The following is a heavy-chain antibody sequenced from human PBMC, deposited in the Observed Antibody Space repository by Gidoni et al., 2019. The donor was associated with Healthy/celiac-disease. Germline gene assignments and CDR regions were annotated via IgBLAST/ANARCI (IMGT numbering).Heavy chain of an antibody. V-gene: IGHV4-39*07. Sequence: QLQLQESGPGLVKPSETLSLTCTVSGGPISSSSYYWVWIRQPPGKGLEWIGSIYYSGSTYYNPSLKSRVTISVDTSKNQFSLKLSSVTAADTAVYYWARADYGDYVGYWGQGTLVTVSS. CDR1: GGPISSSSYY. CDR2: IYYSGST. J-gene: IGHJ4*02. CDR3: ARADYGDYVGY. D-gene: IGHD4-17*01.